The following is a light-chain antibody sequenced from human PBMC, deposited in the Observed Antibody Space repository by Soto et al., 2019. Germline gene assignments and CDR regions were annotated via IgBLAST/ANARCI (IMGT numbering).Light chain of an antibody. J-gene: IGLJ2*01. CDR2: DVS. CDR3: SSYTGSSTYVV. V-gene: IGLV2-14*03. Sequence: QSALTQPASVSGSPGQSITISCTGTRSDVGGYNYVSWYQQHPGKAPKLMIFDVSNRPSGVSNRFSGSKSGNTASLTISGLQAEDEADYYCSSYTGSSTYVVFGGGTKLTVL. CDR1: RSDVGGYNY.